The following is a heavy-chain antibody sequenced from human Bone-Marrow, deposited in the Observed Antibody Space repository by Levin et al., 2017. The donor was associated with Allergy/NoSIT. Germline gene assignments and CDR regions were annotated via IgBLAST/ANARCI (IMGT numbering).Heavy chain of an antibody. CDR3: ARDRRGYSYGPNPDSSYYYMDV. Sequence: SETLSLTCTVSGASIRSGSYYWSWIRQPAGKRLQWIGRIYASGSTNYNPSLKSRVTISVDTSKNQFSLKLSSVNAADTAVYHCARDRRGYSYGPNPDSSYYYMDVWGKGTTVTVSS. V-gene: IGHV4-61*02. J-gene: IGHJ6*03. CDR1: GASIRSGSYY. CDR2: IYASGST. D-gene: IGHD5-18*01.